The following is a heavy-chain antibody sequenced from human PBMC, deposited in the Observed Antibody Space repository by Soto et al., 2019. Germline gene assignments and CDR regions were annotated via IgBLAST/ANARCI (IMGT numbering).Heavy chain of an antibody. CDR3: ARSTGTNLDFDF. CDR1: GFTFSSYS. Sequence: EVQLVESGGGLVKPGGSLRLSCAASGFTFSSYSMNWVRQAAGKGLEWVSSISSSSSYIYYADSVKGRFTISRDNAKKSLYLQMNSLRAEDTAVYYCARSTGTNLDFDFWGQGTLVTVSS. D-gene: IGHD1-7*01. V-gene: IGHV3-21*01. CDR2: ISSSSSYI. J-gene: IGHJ4*02.